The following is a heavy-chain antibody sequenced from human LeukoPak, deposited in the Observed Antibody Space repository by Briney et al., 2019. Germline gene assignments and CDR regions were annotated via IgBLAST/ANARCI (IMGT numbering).Heavy chain of an antibody. Sequence: SETLSLTCTVSGGSISSYCWSWIRQPPGKGLEWIGYIYYSGSTNYNPSLKSRVTISVDTSKNQFSLKLSSVTAADTAVYYCARALQRFGEFQSWFDPWGQGTLVTVSS. CDR3: ARALQRFGEFQSWFDP. J-gene: IGHJ5*02. CDR2: IYYSGST. CDR1: GGSISSYC. D-gene: IGHD3-10*01. V-gene: IGHV4-59*01.